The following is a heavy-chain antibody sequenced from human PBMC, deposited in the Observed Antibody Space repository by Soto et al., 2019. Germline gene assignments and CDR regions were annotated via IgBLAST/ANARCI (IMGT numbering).Heavy chain of an antibody. CDR3: ATQDFRGTTGTT. V-gene: IGHV3-23*01. D-gene: IGHD1-1*01. CDR1: GFTFRNYA. J-gene: IGHJ4*02. Sequence: EVQLLESGGGLVQPEGSLRLSCAASGFTFRNYAMGWVRQAPGKGLEWVSLISAINTGTYYADSAKGRFTISRDNSKNTLHLQMNSLRDDDTAVYYCATQDFRGTTGTTWGQGTLVTVSS. CDR2: ISAINTGT.